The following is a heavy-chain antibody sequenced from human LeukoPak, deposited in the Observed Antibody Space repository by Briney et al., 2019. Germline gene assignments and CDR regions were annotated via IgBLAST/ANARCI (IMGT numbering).Heavy chain of an antibody. V-gene: IGHV1-2*02. Sequence: ASVKVSCKASGYTFTGYYMHWVRQAPGQGLEWMGWINPNSGGTNYAQKFQGRVTMTRDTSISTAYMELGRLRSDDTAVYYCARTRYCSSTSCQPRGRYYYMDVWGKGTTVTVSS. CDR2: INPNSGGT. CDR3: ARTRYCSSTSCQPRGRYYYMDV. J-gene: IGHJ6*03. D-gene: IGHD2-2*01. CDR1: GYTFTGYY.